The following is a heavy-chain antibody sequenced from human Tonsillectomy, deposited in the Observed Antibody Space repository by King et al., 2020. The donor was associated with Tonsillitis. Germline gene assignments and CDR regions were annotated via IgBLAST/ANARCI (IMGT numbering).Heavy chain of an antibody. J-gene: IGHJ4*02. V-gene: IGHV3-33*05. D-gene: IGHD3-10*01. CDR1: GFTFSSYG. CDR2: ISYDGSNK. Sequence: VQLVESGGGVVQPGRSLRLSCAASGFTFSSYGMHWVRQAPGKGLEWVAVISYDGSNKYYADSVKGRFTISRDNSKNTLYLQMNSLRAEDTAVYYCARAPGGGGYYYGSGLDYWGQGTLVTVSS. CDR3: ARAPGGGGYYYGSGLDY.